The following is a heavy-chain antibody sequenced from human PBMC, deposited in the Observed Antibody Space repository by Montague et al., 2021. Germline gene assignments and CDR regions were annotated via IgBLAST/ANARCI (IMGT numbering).Heavy chain of an antibody. Sequence: SLRLSCAASGFTFSNYNIHWVRQAPGKGLEWVAALLYDGNNEYYAASVEGRFTFSRDNSKNTLYLQMNSLRAEDTAVYYCARGGGGYFDYWGQGTLVTVSS. J-gene: IGHJ4*03. CDR2: LLYDGNNE. V-gene: IGHV3-30-3*01. CDR3: ARGGGGYFDY. CDR1: GFTFSNYN. D-gene: IGHD1-26*01.